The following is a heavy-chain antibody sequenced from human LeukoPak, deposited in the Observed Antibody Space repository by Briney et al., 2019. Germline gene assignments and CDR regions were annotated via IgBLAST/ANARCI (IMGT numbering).Heavy chain of an antibody. D-gene: IGHD3-3*01. Sequence: GRSLRLSCTASGFTFGDYAMSWVRQAPGKGLEWVGFIRSKAYGGTTEYAASVKGRFTISRDDSKSIAYLQMNSLKTEDTAVYYCTRGGYGFWSGRPTDYWGQGTLVTVSS. CDR3: TRGGYGFWSGRPTDY. J-gene: IGHJ4*02. CDR1: GFTFGDYA. CDR2: IRSKAYGGTT. V-gene: IGHV3-49*04.